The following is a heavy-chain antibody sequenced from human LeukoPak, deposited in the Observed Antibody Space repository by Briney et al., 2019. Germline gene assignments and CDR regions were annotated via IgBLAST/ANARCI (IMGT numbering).Heavy chain of an antibody. CDR1: GYTFTSYD. CDR3: ARWAQQRLVQVTYYYYGMDV. V-gene: IGHV1-8*01. D-gene: IGHD6-13*01. J-gene: IGHJ6*02. Sequence: GASVKVSCKASGYTFTSYDINWVRQATGQGIEWMGWMNPNSGNTGYAQKFQGRVTMTRNTSISTAYMELSSLRSEDTAVYYCARWAQQRLVQVTYYYYGMDVWGQGTTVTVSS. CDR2: MNPNSGNT.